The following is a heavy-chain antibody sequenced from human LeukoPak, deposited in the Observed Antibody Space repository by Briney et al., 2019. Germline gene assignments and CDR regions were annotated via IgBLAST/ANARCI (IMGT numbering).Heavy chain of an antibody. CDR2: ISWNSGSI. V-gene: IGHV3-9*01. CDR3: ASGSSLAFDY. CDR1: GFTFDDYA. Sequence: GGSLRLSCAASGFTFDDYAMHWVRQAPGKGLEWVSGISWNSGSIGYADSVKGRFTISRDNSKNTLYLQMNSLRAEDTAVYYCASGSSLAFDYWGQGTLVTVSS. J-gene: IGHJ4*02. D-gene: IGHD1-26*01.